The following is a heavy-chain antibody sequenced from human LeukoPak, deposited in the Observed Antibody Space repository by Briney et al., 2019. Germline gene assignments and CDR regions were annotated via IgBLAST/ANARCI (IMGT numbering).Heavy chain of an antibody. D-gene: IGHD6-6*01. CDR1: GYTLTELS. V-gene: IGHV1-24*01. J-gene: IGHJ3*02. Sequence: GASVKVSCKVSGYTLTELSMHWVRQAPGKGLEWMGGFDPEDGETIYAQKFQGRVTMTRDTSISTAYMELSRLRSDDTAVYYCARPSRGLVLEAFDIWGQGTMVTVSS. CDR2: FDPEDGET. CDR3: ARPSRGLVLEAFDI.